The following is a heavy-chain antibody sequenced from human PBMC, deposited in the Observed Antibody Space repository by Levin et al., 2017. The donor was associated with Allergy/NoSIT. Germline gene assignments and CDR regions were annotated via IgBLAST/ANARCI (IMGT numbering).Heavy chain of an antibody. CDR2: ISYDGSNK. D-gene: IGHD5-24*01. Sequence: GGSLRLSCAASGFTFSSYAMHWVRQAPGKGLEWVAVISYDGSNKYYADSVKGRFTISRDNSKNTLYLQMNSLRAEETAVYYCARDNGGWLHSVNWYFDLWGRGTLVTVSS. CDR1: GFTFSSYA. J-gene: IGHJ2*01. CDR3: ARDNGGWLHSVNWYFDL. V-gene: IGHV3-30*04.